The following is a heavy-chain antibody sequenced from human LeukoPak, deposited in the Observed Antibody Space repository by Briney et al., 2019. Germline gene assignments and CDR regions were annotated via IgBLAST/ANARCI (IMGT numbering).Heavy chain of an antibody. D-gene: IGHD3-9*01. V-gene: IGHV3-21*01. J-gene: IGHJ4*02. Sequence: PGGSLRLSCAASGFTFSSYSMNWVRQAPGKGLEWVSSISSSSSYIYYADSVKGRFTISRDNAKNSLYLQMNSLRAEDTAVYYCARAALRYFDWLLKWGQGTLVTVSS. CDR3: ARAALRYFDWLLK. CDR1: GFTFSSYS. CDR2: ISSSSSYI.